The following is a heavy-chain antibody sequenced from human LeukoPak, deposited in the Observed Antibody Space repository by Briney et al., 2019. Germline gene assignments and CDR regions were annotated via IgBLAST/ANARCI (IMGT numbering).Heavy chain of an antibody. CDR3: AKDEYPLKQQLNRGYFDH. J-gene: IGHJ4*02. V-gene: IGHV3-23*01. CDR1: GFTFSSYA. CDR2: ISGSGGST. D-gene: IGHD6-13*01. Sequence: GGSLRLSCAASGFTFSSYAMSWVRQAPGKGLEWVSAISGSGGSTYYADSVKGRFTISRDNSKNTLYLQMNSLRAEDTAVYYCAKDEYPLKQQLNRGYFDHWGQGTLVTVSS.